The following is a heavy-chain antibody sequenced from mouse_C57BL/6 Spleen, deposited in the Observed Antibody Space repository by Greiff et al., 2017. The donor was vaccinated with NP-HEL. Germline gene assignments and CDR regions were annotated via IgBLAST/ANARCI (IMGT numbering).Heavy chain of an antibody. CDR3: ARRTARYAMDY. Sequence: VQLHQPGAELVRPGSSVKLSCKASGYTFTSYWMDWVKQRPGQGLEWIGNIYPSDSETHYNQKFKDKATLTVDKSSSTAYMQLSSLTSEDSAVYYCARRTARYAMDYWGQGTSVTVSS. CDR1: GYTFTSYW. V-gene: IGHV1-61*01. J-gene: IGHJ4*01. CDR2: IYPSDSET. D-gene: IGHD3-2*01.